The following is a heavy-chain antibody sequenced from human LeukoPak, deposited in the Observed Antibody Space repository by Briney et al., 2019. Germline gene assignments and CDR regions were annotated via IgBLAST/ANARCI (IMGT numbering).Heavy chain of an antibody. CDR2: TFYRSKWHN. Sequence: SRTLSLTCAISGDSVSSKSAAWNCIRQSPWKCIEWRGRTFYRSKWHNDYALSEKSRITISPDTSKNQFSLQLRSVTPEDTAVYYCASSATDKQTDYWGQGALVTVSS. V-gene: IGHV6-1*01. D-gene: IGHD1-1*01. CDR3: ASSATDKQTDY. J-gene: IGHJ4*02. CDR1: GDSVSSKSAA.